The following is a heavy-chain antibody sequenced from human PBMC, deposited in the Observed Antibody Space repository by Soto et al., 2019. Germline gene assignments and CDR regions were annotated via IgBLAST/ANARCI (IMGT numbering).Heavy chain of an antibody. J-gene: IGHJ6*02. CDR2: ISSSSSYI. D-gene: IGHD6-13*01. CDR1: GFTFSSYS. CDR3: ARVVGQQLVQLYYYYGMDV. Sequence: EVQLVESGGGLVKPGGSLRLSCAASGFTFSSYSMNWVRQAPGKGLEWVSSISSSSSYIYYADSVKGRFTISRDNAKNSLYLQMKSLSAEDTAVYYCARVVGQQLVQLYYYYGMDVWGQGTTVTVS. V-gene: IGHV3-21*01.